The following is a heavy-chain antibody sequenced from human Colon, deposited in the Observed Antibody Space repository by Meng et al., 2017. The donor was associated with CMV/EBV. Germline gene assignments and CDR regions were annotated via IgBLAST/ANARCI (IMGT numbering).Heavy chain of an antibody. Sequence: VKAWGEDEQPWGSGNVSCYTSGAPFTGYSGRWVRPAPGQGLEWMGWINPKRGGTNYGQKFQGRVTMTSDTSTSTAYMELRSLTSADTAVYYCAKQEIPRAGSSFNYWAREPLAP. CDR2: INPKRGGT. D-gene: IGHD3-10*01. CDR3: AKQEIPRAGSSFNY. CDR1: GAPFTGYS. V-gene: IGHV1-2*02. J-gene: IGHJ4*02.